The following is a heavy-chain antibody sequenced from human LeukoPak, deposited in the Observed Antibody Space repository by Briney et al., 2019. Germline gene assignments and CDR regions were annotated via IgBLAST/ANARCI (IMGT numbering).Heavy chain of an antibody. Sequence: GGSLRLSCAASGFTFSSYGMHWVRQAPGKGLEWVAVISYDGSNKYYADSVKGRFTISRDNSKNTLYLQMNSLRAEDTAVYYCAKDLQDYVWGSYRLPALDYWGQGTLVTVSS. CDR3: AKDLQDYVWGSYRLPALDY. V-gene: IGHV3-30*18. D-gene: IGHD3-16*02. CDR2: ISYDGSNK. CDR1: GFTFSSYG. J-gene: IGHJ4*02.